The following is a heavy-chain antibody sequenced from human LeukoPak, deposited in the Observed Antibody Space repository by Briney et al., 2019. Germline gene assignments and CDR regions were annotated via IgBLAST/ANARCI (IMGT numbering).Heavy chain of an antibody. V-gene: IGHV3-30-3*01. Sequence: GGSLRLSCAASGFTFSSYAMHWVRQAPGKGLEWVAVISYDGSNKYYADSVKGRFTISRDNAKNTLYLQMNSLTPEDTAVYYCARVDGDSGSVAFDIWGQGIMVTVSS. CDR3: ARVDGDSGSVAFDI. D-gene: IGHD2-21*02. J-gene: IGHJ3*02. CDR2: ISYDGSNK. CDR1: GFTFSSYA.